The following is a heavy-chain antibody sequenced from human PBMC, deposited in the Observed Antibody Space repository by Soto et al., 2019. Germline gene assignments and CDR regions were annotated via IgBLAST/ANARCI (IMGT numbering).Heavy chain of an antibody. CDR2: SSGSNGNT. CDR3: ARGLGDESVGSYYYYGMDV. V-gene: IGHV1-18*01. Sequence: QVQLMQSGPEVKRSGASVKVSCKASGYRFSDYGITWVRQVPGQGLEWMGWSSGSNGNTNYAQNVKGRVSMTTDTSTNTAYMELRRLRSDDTAVYYCARGLGDESVGSYYYYGMDVWGQGTTVTVSS. D-gene: IGHD3-10*01. J-gene: IGHJ6*02. CDR1: GYRFSDYG.